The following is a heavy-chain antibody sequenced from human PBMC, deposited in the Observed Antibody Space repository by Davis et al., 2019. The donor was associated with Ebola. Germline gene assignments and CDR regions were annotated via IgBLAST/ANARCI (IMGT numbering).Heavy chain of an antibody. V-gene: IGHV3-23*01. D-gene: IGHD2-15*01. CDR1: GFTFSSYS. CDR2: ISGSGGST. CDR3: ARALGYCSGGSCYDDAFDI. J-gene: IGHJ3*02. Sequence: GGSLRLSCAASGFTFSSYSMNWVRQAPGKGLEWVSAISGSGGSTYYADSVKGRFTISRDNSKNTLYLQMNSLRAEDTAVYYCARALGYCSGGSCYDDAFDIWGQGTMVTVSS.